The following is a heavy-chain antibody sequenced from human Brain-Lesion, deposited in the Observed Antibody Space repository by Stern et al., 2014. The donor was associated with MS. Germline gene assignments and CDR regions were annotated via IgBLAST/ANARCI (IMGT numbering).Heavy chain of an antibody. D-gene: IGHD1-14*01. CDR2: IYHSGGT. V-gene: IGHV4-4*02. Sequence: VQLEESGPGLVKPSGTLSLTCAVSGGSISSSNWWSWVRQSPGKGLEWIGEIYHSGGTKYSPSFGSPVILSVDKSKTQFSLKLSYVTAADTAVYYCARELPDLNAFDIWGQGTMVTVSS. CDR3: ARELPDLNAFDI. J-gene: IGHJ3*02. CDR1: GGSISSSNW.